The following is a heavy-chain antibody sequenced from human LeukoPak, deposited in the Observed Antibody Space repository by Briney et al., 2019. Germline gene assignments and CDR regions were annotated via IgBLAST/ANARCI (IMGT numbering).Heavy chain of an antibody. CDR2: IRFDGSNK. D-gene: IGHD2-2*01. J-gene: IGHJ4*02. V-gene: IGHV3-30*02. Sequence: GGSLRLSCTASGFTFRSYGMHWVRKAPGKGLDGVAFIRFDGSNKYYADYVKGRFTISRDNSKKTLYLQMNSLRAEDTAVYYCAKDHISLAGIAQCSSTSCLFDYWGQGTLVTVSS. CDR1: GFTFRSYG. CDR3: AKDHISLAGIAQCSSTSCLFDY.